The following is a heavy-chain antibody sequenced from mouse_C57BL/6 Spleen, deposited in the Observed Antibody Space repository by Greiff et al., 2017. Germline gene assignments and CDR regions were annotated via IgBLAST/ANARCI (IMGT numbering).Heavy chain of an antibody. CDR3: ARQDAMDY. CDR2: ISSGGSYT. CDR1: GFTFSSYG. Sequence: EVKLMESGGDLVKPGGSLKLSCAASGFTFSSYGMSWVRQTPDKRLEWVATISSGGSYTYYPDSVKGRFTISRDNAKNTLYLQMSSLKSEDTAMYYCARQDAMDYWGQGTSVTVSS. J-gene: IGHJ4*01. V-gene: IGHV5-6*01.